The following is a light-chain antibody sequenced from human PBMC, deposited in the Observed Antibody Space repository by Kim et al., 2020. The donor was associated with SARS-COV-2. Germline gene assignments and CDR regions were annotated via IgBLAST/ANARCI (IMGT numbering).Light chain of an antibody. CDR3: SSYTSSSTWV. J-gene: IGLJ3*02. V-gene: IGLV2-14*04. CDR2: DVS. Sequence: SIHITATATSSDVGVYKYVAWYQQTQGKAPILMISDVSKRPSGVSNRFSGSKSGNTASLTISGLQAEDEADYYCSSYTSSSTWVFGGGTQLTVL. CDR1: SSDVGVYKY.